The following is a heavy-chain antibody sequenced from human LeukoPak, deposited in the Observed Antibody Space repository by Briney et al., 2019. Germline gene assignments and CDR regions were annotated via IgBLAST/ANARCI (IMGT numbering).Heavy chain of an antibody. CDR2: IKSKTDDGTT. CDR1: GFTFSNAW. J-gene: IGHJ4*02. Sequence: GGSLGLSCAPSGFTFSNAWISWVRQPPGKGLEWVGRIKSKTDDGTTQYAAPVKGRFTISRDDSKNTLDLQMNNLKTEDSAVYSYTTWTTHWGQGTLVTVSS. CDR3: TTWTTH. V-gene: IGHV3-15*01. D-gene: IGHD3/OR15-3a*01.